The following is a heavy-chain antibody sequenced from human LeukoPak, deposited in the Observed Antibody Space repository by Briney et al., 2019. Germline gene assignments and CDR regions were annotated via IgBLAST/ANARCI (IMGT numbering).Heavy chain of an antibody. Sequence: GGSLRLSCAASGFTFSSYAMSWVRQAPGKGLEWVSAISGSGGSTYYADSVKGRFTISRDNSKNTLYLQMNSLGAEDTAVYYCAKDRAYCGGDCYSTNTDYWGQGTLVTVSS. CDR1: GFTFSSYA. CDR2: ISGSGGST. V-gene: IGHV3-23*01. D-gene: IGHD2-21*02. J-gene: IGHJ4*02. CDR3: AKDRAYCGGDCYSTNTDY.